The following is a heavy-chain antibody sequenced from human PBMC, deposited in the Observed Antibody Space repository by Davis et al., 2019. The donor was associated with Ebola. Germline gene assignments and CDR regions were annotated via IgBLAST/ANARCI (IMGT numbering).Heavy chain of an antibody. V-gene: IGHV4-31*11. Sequence: SETLSLTCAVYGGSFSGYYWSWIRQHPGKGLEWIGYIYYSGSTYYNPSLKSRVTISVDTSKNQFSLKLSSVTAADTAVYYCARLPITMIVEGYFDYWGQGTLVTVSS. CDR1: GGSFSGYY. D-gene: IGHD3-22*01. CDR2: IYYSGST. J-gene: IGHJ4*02. CDR3: ARLPITMIVEGYFDY.